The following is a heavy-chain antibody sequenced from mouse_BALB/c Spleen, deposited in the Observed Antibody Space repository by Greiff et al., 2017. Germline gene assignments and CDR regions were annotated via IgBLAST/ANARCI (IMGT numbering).Heavy chain of an antibody. CDR1: GFTFSSYG. V-gene: IGHV5-6*02. CDR3: ARQGDYDAFAY. CDR2: ISSGGSYT. J-gene: IGHJ3*01. Sequence: DVMLVESGGDLVKPGGSLKLSCAASGFTFSSYGMSWVRQTPDKRLEWVATISSGGSYTYYPDSVKGRFTISRDNAKNTLYLQMSSLKSEDTAMYYCARQGDYDAFAYWGQGTLVTVSA. D-gene: IGHD2-4*01.